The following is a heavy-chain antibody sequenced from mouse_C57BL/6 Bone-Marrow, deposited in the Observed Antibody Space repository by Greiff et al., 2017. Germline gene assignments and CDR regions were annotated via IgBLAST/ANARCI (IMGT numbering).Heavy chain of an antibody. CDR1: GFTFSDYG. D-gene: IGHD2-12*01. V-gene: IGHV5-17*01. J-gene: IGHJ4*01. CDR3: ASSYYWMDY. CDR2: ISSGSSTI. Sequence: EVKLMESGGGLVKPGGSLKISCAASGFTFSDYGMHWVRQAPEKGLEWVAYISSGSSTIYYADTVKGRFTISRDNAKNTLFLQMTSLRSEDTAMYYCASSYYWMDYWGQGTSVTVSS.